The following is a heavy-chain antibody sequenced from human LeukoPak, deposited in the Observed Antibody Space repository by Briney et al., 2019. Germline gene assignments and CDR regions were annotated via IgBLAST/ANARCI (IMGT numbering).Heavy chain of an antibody. V-gene: IGHV3-23*01. Sequence: GGSLRLSCAASGFTFSSYAMSWVRQAPGKGLEWVSAISGSGGSTYYADSVKGRFTISRDNSKNTLYLQMNSLRAEDTAVHYCAKDFGYCINGVCYGTPFDYWGQGTLVTVSS. J-gene: IGHJ4*02. CDR2: ISGSGGST. D-gene: IGHD2-8*01. CDR3: AKDFGYCINGVCYGTPFDY. CDR1: GFTFSSYA.